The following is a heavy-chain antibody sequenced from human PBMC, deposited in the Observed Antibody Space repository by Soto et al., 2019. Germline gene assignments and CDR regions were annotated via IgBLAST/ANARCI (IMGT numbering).Heavy chain of an antibody. J-gene: IGHJ4*02. CDR1: GGTFSTYA. CDR3: ASGIQLWLRRIDDGYSG. D-gene: IGHD5-18*01. Sequence: QVQLVQSGAEVKKPESSVKVSCKAPGGTFSTYAISWVRQAPGQGLEWMGGIVPMCGTANYAQRFQDRVTITADEPTNSAYMELSSLTSEDTAVYFCASGIQLWLRRIDDGYSGWGQGTVVTVSS. CDR2: IVPMCGTA. V-gene: IGHV1-69*12.